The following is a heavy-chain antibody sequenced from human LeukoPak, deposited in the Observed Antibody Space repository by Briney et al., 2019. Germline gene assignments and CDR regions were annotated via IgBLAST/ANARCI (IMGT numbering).Heavy chain of an antibody. D-gene: IGHD3-3*01. J-gene: IGHJ4*02. CDR3: ARLRFLEWLPHPFDY. V-gene: IGHV4-39*07. Sequence: SETLSLTCTVSGNSISSGDNYWGWIRQPPGTGLEWLGSIYYSGSTYYNPSLKSRVTISVDTSKNQFSLKLSSVTAADTAVYYCARLRFLEWLPHPFDYWGQGTLVTVSS. CDR2: IYYSGST. CDR1: GNSISSGDNY.